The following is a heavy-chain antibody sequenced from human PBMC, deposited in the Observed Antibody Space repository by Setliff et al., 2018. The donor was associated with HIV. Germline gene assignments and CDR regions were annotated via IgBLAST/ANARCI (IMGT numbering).Heavy chain of an antibody. D-gene: IGHD5-12*01. V-gene: IGHV1-18*01. J-gene: IGHJ4*02. Sequence: ASVKVSCKASGYTFNNYGISWVRQAPGQGLEWMGWISAYNGNTNYAQNVQGRVTVTMDTSTSTAYMELRSLKSDDTAVYYCARGKTWLRFLDYWGQGTLVTVSS. CDR3: ARGKTWLRFLDY. CDR2: ISAYNGNT. CDR1: GYTFNNYG.